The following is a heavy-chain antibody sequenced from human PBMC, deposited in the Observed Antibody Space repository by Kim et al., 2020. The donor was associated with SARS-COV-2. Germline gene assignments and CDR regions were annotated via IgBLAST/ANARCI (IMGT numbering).Heavy chain of an antibody. V-gene: IGHV4-59*10. J-gene: IGHJ1*01. D-gene: IGHD3-10*01. Sequence: NPALKRRVTMSGDTAKNQFSLNLTSVTAADTAVYYCARFGSGSYVFFQHWGQGTLVTVSS. CDR3: ARFGSGSYVFFQH.